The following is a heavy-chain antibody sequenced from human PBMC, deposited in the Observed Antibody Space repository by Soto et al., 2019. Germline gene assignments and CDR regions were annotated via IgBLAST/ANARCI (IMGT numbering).Heavy chain of an antibody. CDR3: ARGYRQSGYSSSWVFDY. V-gene: IGHV4-31*03. CDR2: MYYSGST. J-gene: IGHJ4*02. Sequence: QVQLREAGPGLVKPSQTLSLTCTFSGCSINSGGYYWNWIRQHPGKGLELIGYMYYSGSTYYNPFLRSRVIISADTSENHFSLKLSSVTAADTAVYFCARGYRQSGYSSSWVFDYWGQGTLVNVSS. D-gene: IGHD6-13*01. CDR1: GCSINSGGYY.